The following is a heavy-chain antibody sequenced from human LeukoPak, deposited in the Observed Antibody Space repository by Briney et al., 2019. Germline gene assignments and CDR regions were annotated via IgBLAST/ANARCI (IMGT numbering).Heavy chain of an antibody. D-gene: IGHD3-10*01. Sequence: GGSLRLSRAASGFTFSSYGMHWVRQAPGKGLEWVAFIRYDGSNKYYADSVKGRFTISRDNSKNTLYLQMNSLRAEDTAVYYCFRGREYYYGSGSYYNGLDYWDQGTLVTVSS. CDR2: IRYDGSNK. V-gene: IGHV3-30*02. CDR3: FRGREYYYGSGSYYNGLDY. J-gene: IGHJ4*02. CDR1: GFTFSSYG.